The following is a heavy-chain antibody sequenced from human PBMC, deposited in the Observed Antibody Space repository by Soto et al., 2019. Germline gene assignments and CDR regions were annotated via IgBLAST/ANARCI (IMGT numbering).Heavy chain of an antibody. Sequence: SETLSLTCTVSGGSISSYYWSWIRQPPGKGLEWIGYIYYSGSTNYNPSLKSRVTISVDTSKNQFSLKLSSVTAADTAVYYCATRYCTNGVCSPYMDVWGKGTTVTVSS. J-gene: IGHJ6*03. D-gene: IGHD2-8*01. CDR2: IYYSGST. V-gene: IGHV4-59*01. CDR1: GGSISSYY. CDR3: ATRYCTNGVCSPYMDV.